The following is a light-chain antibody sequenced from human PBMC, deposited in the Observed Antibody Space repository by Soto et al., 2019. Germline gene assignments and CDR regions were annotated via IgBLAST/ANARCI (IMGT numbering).Light chain of an antibody. CDR3: QSFDSSLGGSGV. CDR2: GHN. J-gene: IGLJ3*02. Sequence: QSVLTQPPSVSGAPGQRVTISCTGSTSNIGAGYEVHWYQQVPGTAPKLLVSGHNNRPAEVPDRFFGSKSGTSASLTITGLLAEDEADYYCQSFDSSLGGSGVFGGGTQLIVL. V-gene: IGLV1-40*01. CDR1: TSNIGAGYE.